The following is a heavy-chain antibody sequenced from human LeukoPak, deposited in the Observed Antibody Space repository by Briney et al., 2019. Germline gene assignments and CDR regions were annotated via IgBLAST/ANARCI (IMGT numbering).Heavy chain of an antibody. J-gene: IGHJ4*02. CDR1: GGSFSGYY. CDR2: INHSGST. Sequence: PSETLSLTCAVYGGSFSGYYWSWIRQPPGKGLEWIGEINHSGSTNYNPSLKSRVTISVDTSKNQFSLKLSSVTAADTAVYYCAPTAEAYTSWWKVWGQGTLVTVSS. V-gene: IGHV4-34*01. D-gene: IGHD3-16*01. CDR3: APTAEAYTSWWKV.